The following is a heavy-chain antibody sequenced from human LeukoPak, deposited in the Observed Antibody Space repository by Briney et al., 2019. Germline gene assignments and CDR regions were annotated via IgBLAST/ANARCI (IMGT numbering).Heavy chain of an antibody. CDR1: GFTISDHY. CDR2: IRNKANSYRT. D-gene: IGHD2/OR15-2a*01. V-gene: IGHV3-72*01. J-gene: IGHJ4*02. Sequence: PGGSLRLSCAASGFTISDHYMDWVRQAPGKGLEWIGRIRNKANSYRTEFAASVKGRFTLSIDDSKNSLYLQMNSLKTEDTALYCRAGSFSPIEYWGQGTLVTVSS. CDR3: AGSFSPIEY.